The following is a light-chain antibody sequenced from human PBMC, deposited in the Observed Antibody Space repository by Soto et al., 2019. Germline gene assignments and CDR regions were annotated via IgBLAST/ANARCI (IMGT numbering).Light chain of an antibody. Sequence: IVMTQSPVTLSMSPGDRATLSCRASQIVATNVAWYQQKPGQAPRLLIYGASIRATGVPARFSGSGSGTEFTLTVDSLQSEDFAVFYCHQATSGLRTFGRGTRVEV. CDR1: QIVATN. J-gene: IGKJ1*01. V-gene: IGKV3-15*01. CDR3: HQATSGLRT. CDR2: GAS.